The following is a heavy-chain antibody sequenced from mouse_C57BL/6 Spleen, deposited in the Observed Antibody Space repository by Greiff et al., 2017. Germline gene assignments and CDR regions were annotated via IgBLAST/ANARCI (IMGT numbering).Heavy chain of an antibody. CDR1: GFTFSSYA. CDR2: ISSGGDYI. V-gene: IGHV5-9-1*02. Sequence: EVKLMESGEGLVKPGGSLKLSCAASGFTFSSYAMSWVRQTPEKRLEWVAYISSGGDYIYYADTVKGRFTISRDNARNTLYLQMSSLKSEDTAMYYCTRDPFYYYGPYAMDYWGQGTSVTVSS. D-gene: IGHD1-1*01. CDR3: TRDPFYYYGPYAMDY. J-gene: IGHJ4*01.